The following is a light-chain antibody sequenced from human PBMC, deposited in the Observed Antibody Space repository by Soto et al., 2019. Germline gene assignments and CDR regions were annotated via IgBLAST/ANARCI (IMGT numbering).Light chain of an antibody. J-gene: IGKJ2*01. CDR3: QQSYSTPHP. Sequence: DIQMTQSPSSLSASVGDRVTITCRASQSISSYLNWYQQKPGKAPKLLIYAASSLQSGVPSRFSGGGSGTDFTLTISSLQPEDFETYYCQQSYSTPHPFGHGTKRES. CDR1: QSISSY. V-gene: IGKV1-39*01. CDR2: AAS.